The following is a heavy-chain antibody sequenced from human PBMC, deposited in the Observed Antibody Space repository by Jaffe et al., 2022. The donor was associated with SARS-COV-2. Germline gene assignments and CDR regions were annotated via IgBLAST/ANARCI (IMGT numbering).Heavy chain of an antibody. CDR3: AKYRGMDYQNYYFDY. CDR1: GFTFREYA. D-gene: IGHD1-26*01. CDR2: IFGGGGSP. J-gene: IGHJ4*02. Sequence: EVQLLESGGGLVQPGESLRLSCTASGFTFREYAMSWVRQAPGKGLEWVSTIFGGGGSPYYYADSVKGRFTVSRDNSKNTLFLQISSLRAEDTAIYYCAKYRGMDYQNYYFDYWGQGTLVTVSS. V-gene: IGHV3-23*01.